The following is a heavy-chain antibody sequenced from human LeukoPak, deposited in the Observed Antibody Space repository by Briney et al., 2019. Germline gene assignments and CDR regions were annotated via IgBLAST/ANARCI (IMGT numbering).Heavy chain of an antibody. J-gene: IGHJ4*02. V-gene: IGHV3-23*01. CDR3: AKDYAVGSIDY. D-gene: IGHD3-16*01. CDR1: GFTFSSYA. CDR2: ISRSGEST. Sequence: GGSLRLSCAASGFTFSSYAMSWIRQAPGKGLEWVSSISRSGESTFYADSVRGRFTISRDNSKNTVSLQMESLRAEDTALYYCAKDYAVGSIDYWGQGTLVTVSS.